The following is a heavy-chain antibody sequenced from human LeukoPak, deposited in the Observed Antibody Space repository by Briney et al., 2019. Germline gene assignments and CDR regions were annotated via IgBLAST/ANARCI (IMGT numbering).Heavy chain of an antibody. D-gene: IGHD4-11*01. V-gene: IGHV3-7*03. J-gene: IGHJ4*02. CDR1: GFPFSSYW. CDR3: AKGGDYSNLLYFDY. Sequence: GGSLRLSCVASGFPFSSYWMTWVRQAPGKGLEWVANIKQNGSKKSYVDSVKGRFTISRDNAKNSLYLQMNSLRAEDTAVYYCAKGGDYSNLLYFDYWGQGTLVTVSS. CDR2: IKQNGSKK.